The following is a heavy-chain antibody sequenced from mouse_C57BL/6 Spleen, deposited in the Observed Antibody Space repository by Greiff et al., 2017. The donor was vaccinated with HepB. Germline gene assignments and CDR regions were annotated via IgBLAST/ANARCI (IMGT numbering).Heavy chain of an antibody. CDR1: GYAFTNYL. J-gene: IGHJ3*01. Sequence: QVQLKQSGAELVRPGTSVKVSCKASGYAFTNYLIEWVKQRPGQGLEWIGVINPGSGGTNYNEKFKGKATLTADKSSSTAYMQLSSLTSEDSAVYFCARGGIYYGSSLFAYWGQGTLVTVSA. V-gene: IGHV1-54*01. CDR2: INPGSGGT. CDR3: ARGGIYYGSSLFAY. D-gene: IGHD1-1*01.